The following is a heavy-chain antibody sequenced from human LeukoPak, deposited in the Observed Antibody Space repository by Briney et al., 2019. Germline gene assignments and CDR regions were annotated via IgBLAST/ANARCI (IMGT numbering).Heavy chain of an antibody. J-gene: IGHJ3*01. CDR3: ARGSYNWNDVHASDV. CDR2: INRDGGTT. V-gene: IGHV3-74*01. CDR1: EFPFSNYW. D-gene: IGHD1-1*01. Sequence: GGSLRLSCAASEFPFSNYWMHWVRQAPGKGLVWVSRINRDGGTTYYAGSVKGRFTISRDNAQNTLYLQLNSLRAEDTAVYYCARGSYNWNDVHASDVWGQGTMVTVSS.